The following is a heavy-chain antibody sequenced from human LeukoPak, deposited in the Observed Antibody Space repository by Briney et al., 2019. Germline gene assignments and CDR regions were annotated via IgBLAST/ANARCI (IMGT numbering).Heavy chain of an antibody. D-gene: IGHD5-12*01. V-gene: IGHV3-15*01. Sequence: GGSLRLSCAASAFTFSSYGMHWVRQAPGKGLEWVGRIKSKTDGGTTDYAAPVKGRFTISRDDSKNTLYLQMNSLKTEDTAVYYCTTDSGYSKSWGQGTLVTVSS. J-gene: IGHJ4*02. CDR3: TTDSGYSKS. CDR2: IKSKTDGGTT. CDR1: AFTFSSYG.